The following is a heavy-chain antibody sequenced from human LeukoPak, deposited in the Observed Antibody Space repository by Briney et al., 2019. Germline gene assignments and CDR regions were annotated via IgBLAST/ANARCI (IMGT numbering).Heavy chain of an antibody. D-gene: IGHD3-22*01. V-gene: IGHV1-69*13. J-gene: IGHJ3*02. CDR1: GGTFSSYA. Sequence: SVKVSCKASGGTFSSYAISWVRQAPGQGLEWMGGIIPIFGTANYAQKFQGRVTITADESTSTAYMELSSLRSEDTAVYYRARDPDYYDSSGYLRLVAFDIWGQGTMVTVSS. CDR2: IIPIFGTA. CDR3: ARDPDYYDSSGYLRLVAFDI.